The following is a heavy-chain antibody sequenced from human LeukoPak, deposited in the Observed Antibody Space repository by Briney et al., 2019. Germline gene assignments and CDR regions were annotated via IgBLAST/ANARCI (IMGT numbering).Heavy chain of an antibody. CDR3: ARDPFYYYYGMDV. CDR2: ISSSSSTI. D-gene: IGHD3-16*01. J-gene: IGHJ6*02. V-gene: IGHV3-48*01. Sequence: AGGSLRLSCAASGFTFSSYSMNWVRQAPGKGLEWVSYISSSSSTIYYADSVKGRFTISRDNAKNSLYLQMNSLRAEDTAVYYCARDPFYYYYGMDVWGQGTTVTVSS. CDR1: GFTFSSYS.